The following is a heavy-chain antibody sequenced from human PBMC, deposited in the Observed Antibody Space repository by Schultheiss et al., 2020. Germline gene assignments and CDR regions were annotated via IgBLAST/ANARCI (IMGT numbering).Heavy chain of an antibody. V-gene: IGHV2-5*02. CDR2: IYWDDDK. Sequence: SGPTLVKPTQTLTLTCTFSGFSLSSSGMCVSWIRQPPGKALEWLALIYWDDDKRYSPSLKSRLTITKDTSKNQVVLTMTNMDPVDTATYYCAHTPDVDTAMVYFDYWGQGTLVTVSS. CDR1: GFSLSSSGMC. J-gene: IGHJ4*02. CDR3: AHTPDVDTAMVYFDY. D-gene: IGHD5-18*01.